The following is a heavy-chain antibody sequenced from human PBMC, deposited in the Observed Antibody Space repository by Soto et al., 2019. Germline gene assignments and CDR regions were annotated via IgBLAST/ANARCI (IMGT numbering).Heavy chain of an antibody. Sequence: PSETLSLTCAVYGESFSGFYWTWIRQSPGKGLDWIVEIVHTGSISYYPSLKSRLTISLDTYTNQFSLKLSSVTAADTAVYYCVGGDVAARCGHWGQGTLVTVSS. J-gene: IGHJ4*02. V-gene: IGHV4-34*01. D-gene: IGHD6-6*01. CDR2: IVHTGSI. CDR1: GESFSGFY. CDR3: VGGDVAARCGH.